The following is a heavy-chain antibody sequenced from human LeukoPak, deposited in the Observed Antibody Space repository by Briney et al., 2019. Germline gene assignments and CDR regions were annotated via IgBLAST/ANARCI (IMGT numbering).Heavy chain of an antibody. CDR3: ARDPTIVVVPAATNGDGWFDP. CDR2: INAGNGNT. Sequence: ASVKVSCKASGYTFTSYAMHWVRQDPGQRLEWMRWINAGNGNTKYSQKFQGRVTITRDTSASTAYMELSSLRSEDTAVYYCARDPTIVVVPAATNGDGWFDPWGQGTLVTVSS. V-gene: IGHV1-3*01. J-gene: IGHJ5*02. D-gene: IGHD2-2*01. CDR1: GYTFTSYA.